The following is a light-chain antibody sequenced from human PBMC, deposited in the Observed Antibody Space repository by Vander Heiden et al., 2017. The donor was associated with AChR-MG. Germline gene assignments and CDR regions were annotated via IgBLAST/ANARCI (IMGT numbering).Light chain of an antibody. Sequence: DIQMTQSPSSLSASVGDRVTITCRASQSISSYLNWYQQKPGKAPKLLIYAASSLQSGVPSRFSGCGSGTDFTLTISSLQPEDFATYYCQQSDSTPHTFGQGTKLEIK. V-gene: IGKV1-39*01. J-gene: IGKJ2*01. CDR1: QSISSY. CDR3: QQSDSTPHT. CDR2: AAS.